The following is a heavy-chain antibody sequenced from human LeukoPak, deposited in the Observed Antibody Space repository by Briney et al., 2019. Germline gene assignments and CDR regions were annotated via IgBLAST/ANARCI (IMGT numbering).Heavy chain of an antibody. D-gene: IGHD3-9*01. J-gene: IGHJ4*02. Sequence: PSETLSLTCTVSGGSISSGDYYWSWIRQPPGKGLEWLGYIYYSGSTYYNPSLKSRVTISVDTSKIQFSLKLSSVTAADTAVYYCASTGLLEDYWGQGTLVTVSS. V-gene: IGHV4-30-4*08. CDR1: GGSISSGDYY. CDR3: ASTGLLEDY. CDR2: IYYSGST.